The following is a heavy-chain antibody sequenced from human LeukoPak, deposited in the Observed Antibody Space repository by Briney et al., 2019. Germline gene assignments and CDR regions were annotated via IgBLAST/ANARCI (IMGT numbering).Heavy chain of an antibody. Sequence: ASVKVSCKASGYTFTSYYMHWVRQAPGQGLEWMGIINPSGGSTSYAQKFQGRVTMTRDMSTSTVYMELSSLRSEDTAVYYCARNVRGGDFWSGYENWFDPWGQGTLVTVSS. V-gene: IGHV1-46*01. J-gene: IGHJ5*02. CDR3: ARNVRGGDFWSGYENWFDP. CDR1: GYTFTSYY. D-gene: IGHD3-3*01. CDR2: INPSGGST.